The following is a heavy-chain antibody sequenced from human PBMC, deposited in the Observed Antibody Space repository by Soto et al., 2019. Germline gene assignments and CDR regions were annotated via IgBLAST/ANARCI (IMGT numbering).Heavy chain of an antibody. CDR3: GRRSGASLAY. V-gene: IGHV4-59*01. J-gene: IGHJ4*02. Sequence: SETLSLTCTVSGGSISSYYWSWIRQPPGKGLEWIGYIYYSGSTNYNPSLKRRVTISVDTSKNQFSLKLSSVTAADTAVYYCGRRSGASLAYGGQGTLVTVSS. CDR1: GGSISSYY. D-gene: IGHD4-17*01. CDR2: IYYSGST.